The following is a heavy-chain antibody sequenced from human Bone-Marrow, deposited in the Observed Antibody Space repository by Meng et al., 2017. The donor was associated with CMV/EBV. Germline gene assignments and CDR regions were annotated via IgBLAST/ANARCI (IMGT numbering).Heavy chain of an antibody. J-gene: IGHJ6*02. CDR3: ARENCSSTSCYYGMDV. CDR1: GYTFTSYG. D-gene: IGHD2-2*01. Sequence: ASVKVSCKASGYTFTSYGISWVRQAPGQGLEWMGWISAYNGNTNFAQNLQGRVTMTADTSTSTAYMELRSLRSEDTAVYYCARENCSSTSCYYGMDVWGQGTTVTVSS. V-gene: IGHV1-18*01. CDR2: ISAYNGNT.